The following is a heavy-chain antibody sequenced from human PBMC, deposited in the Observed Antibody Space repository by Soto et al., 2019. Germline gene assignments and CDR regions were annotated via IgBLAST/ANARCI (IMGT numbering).Heavy chain of an antibody. CDR3: ASSVYDSSGYYLPAYYFDY. V-gene: IGHV3-33*07. Sequence: PGGSLRLSCSASGFTFSRFWMTWVRQAPGKGQEWVAVIWYDGSNKYYADSAKGRFTISRDNSKNTLYLQMNSLRAEDTAVYYCASSVYDSSGYYLPAYYFDYWGQGTLVTVSS. D-gene: IGHD3-22*01. CDR1: GFTFSRFW. CDR2: IWYDGSNK. J-gene: IGHJ4*02.